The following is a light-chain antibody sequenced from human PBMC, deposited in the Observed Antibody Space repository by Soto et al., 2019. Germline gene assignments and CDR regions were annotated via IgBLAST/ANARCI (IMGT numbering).Light chain of an antibody. CDR1: QSVSSN. V-gene: IGKV3-15*01. CDR3: QQYNTWPS. Sequence: EILMTQSPSTLSVSPGERATLSCRASQSVSSNLAWYQQKPGQAPRLLIYGASTRATGIPARLSGSGSGTEFTLTVSSPQSEDFPVYFCQQYNTWPSFGQGTRLEIK. CDR2: GAS. J-gene: IGKJ5*01.